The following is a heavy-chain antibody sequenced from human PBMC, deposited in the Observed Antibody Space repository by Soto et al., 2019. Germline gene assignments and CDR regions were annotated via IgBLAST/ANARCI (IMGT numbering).Heavy chain of an antibody. CDR3: ARKMATIRRYFDL. CDR2: IYYSGST. Sequence: QVQLQESGPGLVKPSQTLSLTCTVSGGSISSGGYYWSWIRQHPGKGLEWIGYIYYSGSTYYNPSLKRRVTISVDPSKNQFSLKLSSVTAADTAVYYCARKMATIRRYFDLWGRGTLVTVSS. V-gene: IGHV4-31*03. J-gene: IGHJ2*01. CDR1: GGSISSGGYY. D-gene: IGHD5-12*01.